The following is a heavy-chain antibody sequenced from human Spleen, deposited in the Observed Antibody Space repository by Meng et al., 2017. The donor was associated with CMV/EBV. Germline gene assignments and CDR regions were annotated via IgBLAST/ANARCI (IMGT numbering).Heavy chain of an antibody. J-gene: IGHJ4*02. CDR3: AKVEIVGATIGYFDY. CDR2: ISWNSGSI. D-gene: IGHD1-26*01. V-gene: IGHV3-9*01. Sequence: LSLTCAASGFTFSSYSMNWVRQAPGKGLEWVSGISWNSGSIGYADSVKGRFTISRDNAKNSLYLQMNSLRAEDTALYYCAKVEIVGATIGYFDYWGQGTLVTVSS. CDR1: GFTFSSYS.